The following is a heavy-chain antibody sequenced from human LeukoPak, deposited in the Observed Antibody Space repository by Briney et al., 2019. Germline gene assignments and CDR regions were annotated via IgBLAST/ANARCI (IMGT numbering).Heavy chain of an antibody. CDR2: IYSGGST. J-gene: IGHJ4*02. CDR1: GFTVSGNY. V-gene: IGHV3-66*02. CDR3: ARTDYSHFDY. D-gene: IGHD3-16*01. Sequence: GGSLRLSCAASGFTVSGNYMNWVRQAPGKGLEWVSIIYSGGSTYYADSVKGRFTISRDNSKNTLYLQMNSLRVEDTAVYYCARTDYSHFDYWGQGTLVTVSS.